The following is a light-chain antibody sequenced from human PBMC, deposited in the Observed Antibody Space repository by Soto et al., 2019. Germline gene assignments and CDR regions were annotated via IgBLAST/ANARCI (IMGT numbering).Light chain of an antibody. CDR2: DAS. CDR3: QQYNNWPRT. J-gene: IGKJ1*01. Sequence: VLTQSPCTLSLSPGERATLSCRASQTVRNNYLAWYQQKPGQAPRLLIYDASSRATGIPDRFSGGGSGTEFTFTISSLQSEDSAVYYCQQYNNWPRTFGQGTKVDVK. V-gene: IGKV3-20*01. CDR1: QTVRNNY.